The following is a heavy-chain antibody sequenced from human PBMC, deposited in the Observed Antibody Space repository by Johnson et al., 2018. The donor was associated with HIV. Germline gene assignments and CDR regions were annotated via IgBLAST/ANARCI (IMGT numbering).Heavy chain of an antibody. Sequence: MLLVESGGTVVRPGGSLRLSCAASGFIFDEYGMNWVRQAPGKGLEWVSGINRNGGSTYYANSVKGRFTISRDNSKNTLYLQMGSLRAEDMAVYYCARGGAGVAAAEDAFDIWGQGTMVTVSS. CDR3: ARGGAGVAAAEDAFDI. CDR1: GFIFDEYG. J-gene: IGHJ3*02. V-gene: IGHV3-20*04. D-gene: IGHD6-13*01. CDR2: INRNGGST.